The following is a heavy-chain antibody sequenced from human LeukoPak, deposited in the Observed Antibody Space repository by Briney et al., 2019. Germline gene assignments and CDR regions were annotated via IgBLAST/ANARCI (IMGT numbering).Heavy chain of an antibody. CDR3: ARVQPPPTVVTPRYYYYGMDV. CDR1: GFTFSSYG. J-gene: IGHJ6*02. Sequence: GGSLRLSCAASGFTFSSYGMSWVRQAPGKGLEWVSHISGSGTTTYLADSVKGRFTISRDNSKNTMYLQMNSLRAEDTAVYYCARVQPPPTVVTPRYYYYGMDVWGQGTTVTVSS. D-gene: IGHD4-23*01. V-gene: IGHV3-23*01. CDR2: ISGSGTTT.